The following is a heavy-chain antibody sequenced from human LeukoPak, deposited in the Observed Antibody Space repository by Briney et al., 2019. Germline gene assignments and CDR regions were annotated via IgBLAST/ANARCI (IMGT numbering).Heavy chain of an antibody. CDR1: GGTFSSYA. Sequence: ASVKVSCKASGGTFSSYAISWVRQAPGQGLEWMGIINPSGGSTSYAQKFQGRVTMTRDTSTSTVYMELRSLRSDDTAVYYCARDEDTDILTGNERFDYWGQGTLVTVSS. CDR3: ARDEDTDILTGNERFDY. V-gene: IGHV1-46*01. CDR2: INPSGGST. J-gene: IGHJ4*02. D-gene: IGHD3-9*01.